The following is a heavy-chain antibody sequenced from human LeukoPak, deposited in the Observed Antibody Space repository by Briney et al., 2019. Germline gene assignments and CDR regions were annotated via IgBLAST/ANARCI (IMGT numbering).Heavy chain of an antibody. CDR2: IYYSGST. V-gene: IGHV4-59*01. Sequence: SETLSLTCTVSGGSISTYYWSWIRQPPGKGLEWIGYIYYSGSTNYNPSLKSRVTISVDTSKNQFSLKLSSVTAADTAAYYCARYYCTSTTCYYFDYWGQGTLVTVSS. D-gene: IGHD2-2*01. J-gene: IGHJ4*02. CDR1: GGSISTYY. CDR3: ARYYCTSTTCYYFDY.